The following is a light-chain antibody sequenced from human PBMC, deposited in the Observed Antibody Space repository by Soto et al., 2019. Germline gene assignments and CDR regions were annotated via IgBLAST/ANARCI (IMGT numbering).Light chain of an antibody. CDR2: VNSDGSH. J-gene: IGLJ1*01. CDR3: QTWGTGIQV. CDR1: SGQRKYA. V-gene: IGLV4-69*01. Sequence: QPVLTQSPSASASLGASVKLTCTLSSGQRKYAIAWHQQKPEKGPRYLMWVNSDGSHIRGDGIPDRFSGSSSGTERYLTISSLQSEDEADYYCQTWGTGIQVFGTGTKLTVL.